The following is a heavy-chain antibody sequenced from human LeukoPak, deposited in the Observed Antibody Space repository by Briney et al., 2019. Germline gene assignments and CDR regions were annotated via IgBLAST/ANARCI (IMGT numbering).Heavy chain of an antibody. Sequence: ASVKVSCKASGYTFTGYYMHWVRQAPGQGLEWMGWINPNSGGTNYAQKFQGRVTMTRDTSISTAYMELSRLRSDDTAVYYCARDSLAALYYFDYWGQGTLVTVSS. V-gene: IGHV1-2*02. D-gene: IGHD2-15*01. CDR2: INPNSGGT. CDR3: ARDSLAALYYFDY. J-gene: IGHJ4*02. CDR1: GYTFTGYY.